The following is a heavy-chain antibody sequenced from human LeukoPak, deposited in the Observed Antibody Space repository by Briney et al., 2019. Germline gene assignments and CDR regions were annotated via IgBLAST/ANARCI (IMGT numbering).Heavy chain of an antibody. CDR2: ISSSSSTI. Sequence: GGSLRLSCAASGFTFSSYSMNWVRQAPGKGLEWVSYISSSSSTIYYADSVKGRFTIYRDNDKNSLYLQMNSLRAEDTAVYYCARGTYYGFADWGQGTLVTVSS. CDR1: GFTFSSYS. D-gene: IGHD1-26*01. CDR3: ARGTYYGFAD. J-gene: IGHJ5*02. V-gene: IGHV3-48*01.